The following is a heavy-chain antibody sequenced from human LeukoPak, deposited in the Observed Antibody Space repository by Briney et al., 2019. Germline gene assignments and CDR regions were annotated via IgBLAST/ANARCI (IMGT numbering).Heavy chain of an antibody. CDR3: ARFYSGSYSYFEN. J-gene: IGHJ4*02. Sequence: SETLSLTCTVSGDSISSSDYYWGWIRQPPGKGLEWIGNIYYNGNTYYNASLNSRITISLDTSKNHFSLKLNSVTAADTAVYYCARFYSGSYSYFENWGQGTLVTVSS. CDR2: IYYNGNT. D-gene: IGHD1-26*01. CDR1: GDSISSSDYY. V-gene: IGHV4-39*02.